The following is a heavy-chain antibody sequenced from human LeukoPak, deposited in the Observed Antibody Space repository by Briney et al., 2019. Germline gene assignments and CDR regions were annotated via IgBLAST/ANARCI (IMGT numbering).Heavy chain of an antibody. CDR2: IKQDGSEK. Sequence: GGSLRLSCAASGFTFSNYWMHWVRQAPGKGLEWVANIKQDGSEKYYVDSVKGRFTISRDNAKNSLYLQMNSLRAEDTAVYYCARAKDGATFGGILAPDYWGQGTLVTVSS. V-gene: IGHV3-7*01. J-gene: IGHJ4*02. CDR3: ARAKDGATFGGILAPDY. D-gene: IGHD3-16*02. CDR1: GFTFSNYW.